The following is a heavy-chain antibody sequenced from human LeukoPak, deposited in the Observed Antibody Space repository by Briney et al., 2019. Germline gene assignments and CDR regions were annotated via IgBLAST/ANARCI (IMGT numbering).Heavy chain of an antibody. CDR3: ARTVGATGAFDI. CDR1: GYTLINYG. D-gene: IGHD1-26*01. V-gene: IGHV1-18*01. CDR2: ISAYTGST. Sequence: GASVKVSCKASGYTLINYGLTWVRQAPGQGFEWMGWISAYTGSTNYAQKLQGRVTMPTDPSTSTAYMDLRSLRSDDTAVYYCARTVGATGAFDIWGQGTMVIVSS. J-gene: IGHJ3*02.